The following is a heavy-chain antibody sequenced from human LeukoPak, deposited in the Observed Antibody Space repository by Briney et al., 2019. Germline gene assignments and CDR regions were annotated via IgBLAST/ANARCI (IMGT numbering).Heavy chain of an antibody. D-gene: IGHD3-22*01. CDR1: GFTFDDYA. J-gene: IGHJ4*02. CDR3: AKDKDYYDSSGNFGNPTVFDY. CDR2: ISGSGGST. V-gene: IGHV3-23*01. Sequence: GGSLRLSCAASGFTFDDYAMHWVRQAPGKGLEWVSAISGSGGSTYYADSVEGRFTISRDNSKNTLYLQVNSLRAEDTAVYYGAKDKDYYDSSGNFGNPTVFDYWGQGTLVTVSS.